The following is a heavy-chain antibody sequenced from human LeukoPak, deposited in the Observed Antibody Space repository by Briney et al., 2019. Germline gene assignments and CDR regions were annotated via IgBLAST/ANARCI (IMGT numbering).Heavy chain of an antibody. V-gene: IGHV4-34*01. CDR2: INHSGST. J-gene: IGHJ4*02. D-gene: IGHD6-13*01. Sequence: SETLSLTCAVYGGSFSGYYWSWIRQPPGKGLEWIGEINHSGSTNYNPSLKSRVTISVDTSKNQFSLKLSSVSAADTAVYYCARHKQQLVRLRRYFDYWGQGTLVTVSS. CDR1: GGSFSGYY. CDR3: ARHKQQLVRLRRYFDY.